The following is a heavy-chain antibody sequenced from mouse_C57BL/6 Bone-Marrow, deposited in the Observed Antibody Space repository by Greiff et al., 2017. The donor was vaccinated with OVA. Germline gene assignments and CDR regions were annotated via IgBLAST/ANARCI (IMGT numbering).Heavy chain of an antibody. CDR1: GYTFTSYW. CDR2: IDPTRGGT. J-gene: IGHJ1*03. V-gene: IGHV1-72*01. Sequence: QVQLQQPGAELVKPGASVKLSCKASGYTFTSYWMHWVKQRPGRGLEWIGRIDPTRGGTPYNEKFKSKATLTVDKPSSTAYMQLSSLTSEDSAVYYCARSTTTVVATGYFDGWGTGTTVTVSS. CDR3: ARSTTTVVATGYFDG. D-gene: IGHD1-1*01.